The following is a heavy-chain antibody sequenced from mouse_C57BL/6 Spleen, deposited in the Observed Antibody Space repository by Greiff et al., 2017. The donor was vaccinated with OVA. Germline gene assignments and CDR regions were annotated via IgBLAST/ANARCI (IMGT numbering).Heavy chain of an antibody. J-gene: IGHJ3*01. CDR3: ARNYGSSFAY. V-gene: IGHV5-4*01. CDR2: ISDGGSYT. CDR1: GFTFSSYA. D-gene: IGHD1-1*01. Sequence: EVQVVESGGGLVKPGGSLKLSCAASGFTFSSYAMSWVRQTPEKRLEWVATISDGGSYTYYPDNVKGRFTISRDNAKNNLYLQMSHLKSEDTAMYYCARNYGSSFAYWGQGTLVTVSA.